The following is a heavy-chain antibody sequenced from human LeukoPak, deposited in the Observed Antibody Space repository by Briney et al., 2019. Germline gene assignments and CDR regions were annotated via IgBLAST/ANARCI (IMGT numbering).Heavy chain of an antibody. CDR2: ISGSGDST. V-gene: IGHV3-23*01. Sequence: AGGSLRLSCAASGFTFSSYGMTWVRQAPGKGLEWVSTISGSGDSTYYADSVKGRFTISRDNSKNTLYLQMNSLRAEDTAVYYCAKLRPRVGYDSSGYSFDYWGQGTLVTVSS. J-gene: IGHJ4*02. CDR3: AKLRPRVGYDSSGYSFDY. CDR1: GFTFSSYG. D-gene: IGHD3-22*01.